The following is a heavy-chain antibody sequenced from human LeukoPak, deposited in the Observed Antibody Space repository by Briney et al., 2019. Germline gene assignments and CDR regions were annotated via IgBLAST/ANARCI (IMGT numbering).Heavy chain of an antibody. J-gene: IGHJ3*01. D-gene: IGHD3-3*01. CDR1: DGSISSSSYF. Sequence: SETLSLTCTVSDGSISSSSYFWGWIRQPPGKGLEWIGSIYYSGSTYYNPSLKSRVTISVDTSKNQFSLRLSSVTAADTAVYYCAREWDYDFWSGYYSAGGFDLWGQGTMVSVSS. CDR2: IYYSGST. CDR3: AREWDYDFWSGYYSAGGFDL. V-gene: IGHV4-39*07.